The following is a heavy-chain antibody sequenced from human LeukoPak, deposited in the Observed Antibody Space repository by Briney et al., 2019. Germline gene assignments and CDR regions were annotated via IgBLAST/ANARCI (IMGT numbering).Heavy chain of an antibody. J-gene: IGHJ6*03. CDR1: EFTFTGYY. V-gene: IGHV1-2*02. CDR3: ARDRTRYYYYSYMDV. CDR2: INPNSGDT. D-gene: IGHD1-14*01. Sequence: ASVKVSCKTSEFTFTGYYMHWVRQAPGQGLEWMGWINPNSGDTNYAQKFQGRVTMTRDTSISTAYMELSRLRSDDTAVYYCARDRTRYYYYSYMDVWGKGTAVTISS.